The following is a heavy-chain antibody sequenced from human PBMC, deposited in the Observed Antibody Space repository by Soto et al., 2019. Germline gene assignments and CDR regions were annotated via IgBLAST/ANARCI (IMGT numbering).Heavy chain of an antibody. D-gene: IGHD3-3*01. CDR3: EKGMADTVFGVYTLFDF. Sequence: GGSLRLSCAASGFGFSNYAMSWVRQAPGKGLEWVSLISGSAGTTNYADSVKGRFTISRDNSRKILYLHMNSLRAEDPAVYYCEKGMADTVFGVYTLFDFWGQGTLVTVSS. V-gene: IGHV3-23*01. CDR2: ISGSAGTT. J-gene: IGHJ4*02. CDR1: GFGFSNYA.